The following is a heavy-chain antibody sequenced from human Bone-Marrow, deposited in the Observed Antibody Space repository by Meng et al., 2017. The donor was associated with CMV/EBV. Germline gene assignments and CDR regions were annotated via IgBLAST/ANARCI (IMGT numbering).Heavy chain of an antibody. J-gene: IGHJ5*02. CDR2: TYDRSKWYN. V-gene: IGHV6-1*01. CDR3: AREVWFGEFYNWFDP. D-gene: IGHD3-10*01. CDR1: GDSVSSNSAA. Sequence: QVQLPQAGPGLVKPPQTPSLTCGLSGDSVSSNSAAWNWIRQSPSRGLEWLGRTYDRSKWYNDYAVSVKSRITINPDPSKNQFSLQLNSVTPEDTAVYYCAREVWFGEFYNWFDPWGQGTLVTVSS.